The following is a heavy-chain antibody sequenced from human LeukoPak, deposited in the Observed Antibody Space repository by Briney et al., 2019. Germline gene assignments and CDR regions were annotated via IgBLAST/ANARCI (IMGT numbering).Heavy chain of an antibody. J-gene: IGHJ1*01. Sequence: SETLSLTCAVYGGSFSSYSWSWIRQPPGKGLEWIAKINHSGSTNYNPSLKSRVTLSVDTSKKQFSLKLSSVTAADTAVYYCARKWLAQHFQHWGQGTLVTVSS. CDR3: ARKWLAQHFQH. CDR1: GGSFSSYS. CDR2: INHSGST. D-gene: IGHD6-19*01. V-gene: IGHV4-34*01.